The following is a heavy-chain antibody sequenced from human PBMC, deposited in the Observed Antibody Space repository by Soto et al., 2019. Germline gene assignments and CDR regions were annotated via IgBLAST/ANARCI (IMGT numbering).Heavy chain of an antibody. D-gene: IGHD3-16*02. CDR1: GFTFSSYS. CDR3: ARGNSYDYFWGSYRWLDY. V-gene: IGHV3-48*02. J-gene: IGHJ4*02. CDR2: ISSSSSTI. Sequence: EVQLVESGGGLVQPGGSLRLSCAASGFTFSSYSMNWVRQAPGKGLEWVSYISSSSSTIYYADSVKGRFTISRDNAKNSQYLQMNSLRDEDTAVYYCARGNSYDYFWGSYRWLDYWGQGTLVTVSS.